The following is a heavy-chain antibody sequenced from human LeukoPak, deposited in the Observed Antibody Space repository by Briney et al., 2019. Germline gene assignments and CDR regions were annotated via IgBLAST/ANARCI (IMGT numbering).Heavy chain of an antibody. CDR3: AREGYYYDSSGYYYTFDY. D-gene: IGHD3-22*01. J-gene: IGHJ4*02. CDR1: GGSFSGYY. Sequence: SETLSLTCAVYGGSFSGYYWSWIRQPPGKGLEWIGEINHSGSTNYNLSLKSRVTISVDTSKNQFSLKLSSVTAADTAVYYCAREGYYYDSSGYYYTFDYWGQGTLVTVSS. V-gene: IGHV4-34*01. CDR2: INHSGST.